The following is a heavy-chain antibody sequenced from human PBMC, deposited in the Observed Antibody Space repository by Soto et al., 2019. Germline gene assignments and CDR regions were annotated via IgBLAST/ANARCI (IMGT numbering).Heavy chain of an antibody. CDR3: VKHAEYQGVSWFDP. CDR2: ISAGGGST. CDR1: GYSFSTYA. D-gene: IGHD3-3*01. V-gene: IGHV3-23*01. J-gene: IGHJ5*02. Sequence: EVQLLESGGGLVQPGGSLRLSCAASGYSFSTYAMSWVRQAPGKGLEWVSGISAGGGSTFIADSVKGRFIISRDNAKDTLYLQMNRMTGEDTAIYYCVKHAEYQGVSWFDPWGQGTLVTVSS.